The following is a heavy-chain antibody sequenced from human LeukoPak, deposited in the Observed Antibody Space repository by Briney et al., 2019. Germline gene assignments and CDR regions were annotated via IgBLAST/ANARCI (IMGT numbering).Heavy chain of an antibody. CDR1: GFTFSSYA. CDR3: ANAQGGYRSDYYYYMDV. D-gene: IGHD1-1*01. V-gene: IGHV3-21*04. Sequence: GGSLRLSCAASGFTFSSYAMSWVRQAPGKGLEWVSSISSSSSYIYYADSVKGRFTISRDNAKNSLYLQMNSLRAEDTAVYYCANAQGGYRSDYYYYMDVWGKGTTVTVSS. CDR2: ISSSSSYI. J-gene: IGHJ6*03.